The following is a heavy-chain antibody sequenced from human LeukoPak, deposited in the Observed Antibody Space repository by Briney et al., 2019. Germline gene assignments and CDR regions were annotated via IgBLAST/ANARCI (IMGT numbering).Heavy chain of an antibody. CDR1: GGAIISDNFY. V-gene: IGHV4-39*01. CDR3: GRLFDS. J-gene: IGHJ4*02. CDR2: INYSGTT. Sequence: PSETLSLTCTVSGGAIISDNFYWGWVRQPPGTGLEWVGSINYSGTTYYNPSLRSRVSISVDTSRTQFFLGLDSVTAADTAVYYCGRLFDSWGQGILVTVSS.